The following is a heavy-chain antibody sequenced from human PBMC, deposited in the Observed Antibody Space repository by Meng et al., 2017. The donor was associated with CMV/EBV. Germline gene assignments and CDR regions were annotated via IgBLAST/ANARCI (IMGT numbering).Heavy chain of an antibody. Sequence: SVKVSCKASGFAFTSSAVQWVRQARGQRLEWIGWIVVGSGNTNYAQKFQERVTLTRDTSTSTVYMELSSLRSEDTAVYYCAADVPIQDIVVVPAAIGWGQGTLVTVSS. CDR1: GFAFTSSA. V-gene: IGHV1-58*01. J-gene: IGHJ4*02. D-gene: IGHD2-2*01. CDR2: IVVGSGNT. CDR3: AADVPIQDIVVVPAAIG.